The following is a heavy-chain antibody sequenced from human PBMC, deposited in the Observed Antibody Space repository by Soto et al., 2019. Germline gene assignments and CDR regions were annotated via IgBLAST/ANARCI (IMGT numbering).Heavy chain of an antibody. CDR1: GFTFSNAW. J-gene: IGHJ4*02. Sequence: LRLSCAASGFTFSNAWMNWVRQAPGKGLEWVGRIKSKTDGGTTDYAAPVKGRFTISRDDSKNTLYLQMNSLKTEDTAVYYCTTDFVVTRLRDYWGQGTLVTVSS. CDR2: IKSKTDGGTT. D-gene: IGHD3-22*01. CDR3: TTDFVVTRLRDY. V-gene: IGHV3-15*07.